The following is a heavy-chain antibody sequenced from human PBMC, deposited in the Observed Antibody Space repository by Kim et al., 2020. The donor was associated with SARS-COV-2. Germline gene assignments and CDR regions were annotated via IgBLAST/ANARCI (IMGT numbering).Heavy chain of an antibody. V-gene: IGHV3-33*01. CDR3: ARDNAAAGDWYFDL. CDR1: GFTFSSYG. D-gene: IGHD6-13*01. CDR2: IWYDGSNK. J-gene: IGHJ2*01. Sequence: GGSLRLSCAASGFTFSSYGMHWVRQAPGKGLEWVAVIWYDGSNKYYADSVKGRFTISRDNSKNTLYLQMNSLRAEDTAVYYCARDNAAAGDWYFDLWGRGTLVSVSS.